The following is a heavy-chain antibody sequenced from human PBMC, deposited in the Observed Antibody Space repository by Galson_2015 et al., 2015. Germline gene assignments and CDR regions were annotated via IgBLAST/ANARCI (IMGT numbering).Heavy chain of an antibody. D-gene: IGHD2-21*01. CDR3: AVVKEFEVFVIPPYYYGMIL. Sequence: SLRLSCAASGFTLSNYAMHWVRQAPGKGLEWVTVISYDGDKKYSADSVQGRFTISRDNSKNTVYLQMNSLRTEDTAVYYCAVVKEFEVFVIPPYYYGMILWGQGTTVTVSS. J-gene: IGHJ6*02. CDR1: GFTLSNYA. CDR2: ISYDGDKK. V-gene: IGHV3-30*03.